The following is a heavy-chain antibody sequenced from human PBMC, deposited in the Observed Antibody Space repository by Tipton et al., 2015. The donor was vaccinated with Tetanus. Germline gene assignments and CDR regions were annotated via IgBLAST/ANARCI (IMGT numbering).Heavy chain of an antibody. D-gene: IGHD4-23*01. CDR2: IKQDGTDY. Sequence: TVGGYYWSWVRQAPGKGLEWVANIKQDGTDYRYVDSVKGRFTISRDNAKNSLYLQMNSLSADDTAVYYCGKQNGGRWVVDHWGQGTLVTVSS. V-gene: IGHV3-7*03. CDR1: TVGGYY. J-gene: IGHJ4*02. CDR3: GKQNGGRWVVDH.